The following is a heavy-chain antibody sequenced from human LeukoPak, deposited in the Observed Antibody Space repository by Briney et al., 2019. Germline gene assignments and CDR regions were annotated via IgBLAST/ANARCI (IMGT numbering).Heavy chain of an antibody. J-gene: IGHJ4*02. CDR2: IYYSGTT. V-gene: IGHV4-59*01. CDR1: GGSISSYY. D-gene: IGHD6-19*01. Sequence: SETLSLTCSVSGGSISSYYWSWIRQPPGKGLEWIGYIYYSGTTNYNPSLKSRVTISVDTSKNQFSLKLSSVAAADTAVYYCARGSGWYFYWGQGTLVTVSS. CDR3: ARGSGWYFY.